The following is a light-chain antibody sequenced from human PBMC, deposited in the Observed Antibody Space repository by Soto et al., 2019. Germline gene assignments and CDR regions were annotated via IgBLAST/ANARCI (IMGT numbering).Light chain of an antibody. V-gene: IGKV3-15*01. Sequence: EIVMTQSPATLSVSPGERATLSCRASQTVSSNLAWYQQKPGQAPRLLIYGASTRATGIPARFSGSGSGTEFTPPISSLQSEDFAVYYCQQYNNWSWTFGQGTKVEIK. J-gene: IGKJ1*01. CDR3: QQYNNWSWT. CDR1: QTVSSN. CDR2: GAS.